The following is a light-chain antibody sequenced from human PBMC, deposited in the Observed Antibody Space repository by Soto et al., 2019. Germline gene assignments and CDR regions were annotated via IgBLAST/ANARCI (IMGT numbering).Light chain of an antibody. J-gene: IGKJ1*01. CDR1: QAISSY. Sequence: DIQLTQSPSFLSASVGDRVTITCRASQAISSYLAWFQQRPGKAPKVLIYAASTLQSGVPSRFSGSASGTEFTLTISSLQPEDFATYFCQQLNSYPWTFGQGTQVEIK. V-gene: IGKV1-9*01. CDR2: AAS. CDR3: QQLNSYPWT.